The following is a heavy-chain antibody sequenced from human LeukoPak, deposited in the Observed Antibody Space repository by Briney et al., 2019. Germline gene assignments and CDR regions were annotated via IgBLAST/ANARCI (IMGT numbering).Heavy chain of an antibody. CDR3: ARFAYCSSTSCLDY. CDR2: ISSSGSTI. J-gene: IGHJ4*02. D-gene: IGHD2-2*01. CDR1: GFTFSSYE. V-gene: IGHV3-48*03. Sequence: PGGSLRLSCAASGFTFSSYEMNWVRQAPGKGLEWVSYISSSGSTIYYADSVKGRFTISRDNAKNSLYLQMNSLRAEDTAVYYCARFAYCSSTSCLDYWGQGTLVTVSS.